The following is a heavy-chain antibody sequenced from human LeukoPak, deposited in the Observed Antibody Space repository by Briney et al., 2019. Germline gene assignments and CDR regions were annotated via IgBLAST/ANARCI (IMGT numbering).Heavy chain of an antibody. CDR3: ARDDHYGSGSYHFDY. CDR2: IGSRTSYI. V-gene: IGHV3-21*01. D-gene: IGHD3-10*01. Sequence: KAGGSLRLSCAASGFTFSSYSMNWVRQAPGMGLEWVSSIGSRTSYIYHADSVKGRFTISRDNAKNSLYLQMNNLRDEDTAVYYCARDDHYGSGSYHFDYWGQGTRVTVSS. J-gene: IGHJ4*02. CDR1: GFTFSSYS.